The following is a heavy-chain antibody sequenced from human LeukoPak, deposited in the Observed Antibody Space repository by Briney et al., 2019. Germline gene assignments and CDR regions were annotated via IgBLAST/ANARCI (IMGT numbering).Heavy chain of an antibody. CDR2: INHSGST. Sequence: GSLRLSCPASGFTFSSYNMNWVRQPPGKGLEWIGEINHSGSTNYNPSPKSRVTISVDTSKNQFSLKLSSVTAADTAVYYCAREVGAARHAPRPNDYWGQGTLVTVSS. CDR3: AREVGAARHAPRPNDY. V-gene: IGHV4-34*01. J-gene: IGHJ4*02. CDR1: GFTFSSYN. D-gene: IGHD6-6*01.